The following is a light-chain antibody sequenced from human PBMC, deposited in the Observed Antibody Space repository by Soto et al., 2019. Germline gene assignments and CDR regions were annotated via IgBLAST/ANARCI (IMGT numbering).Light chain of an antibody. J-gene: IGKJ4*01. CDR1: QDISNY. CDR2: GAS. V-gene: IGKV1-33*01. Sequence: DIQMTQSPSSLSASVGDRVTITCQASQDISNYLNWYQQKPGKAPKLLIYGASNLETGVPSRFSGSGSGTDFTFTISSLQPEDITTYYCQQYDNLPTFGGGTKVDI. CDR3: QQYDNLPT.